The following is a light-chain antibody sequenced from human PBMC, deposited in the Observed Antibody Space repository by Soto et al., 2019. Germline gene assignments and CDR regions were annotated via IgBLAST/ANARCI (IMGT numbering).Light chain of an antibody. CDR2: GAS. Sequence: EIVLTQSPGTLSLSPGERATLSCRASQSVSSSYLAGYQQKPGQAPRLLIYGASSRATGIPDRFSGSGSVTEFTLTISRLEPEDFAVYYCQQYGSSPRTFGQGTKVEIK. J-gene: IGKJ1*01. CDR1: QSVSSSY. CDR3: QQYGSSPRT. V-gene: IGKV3-20*01.